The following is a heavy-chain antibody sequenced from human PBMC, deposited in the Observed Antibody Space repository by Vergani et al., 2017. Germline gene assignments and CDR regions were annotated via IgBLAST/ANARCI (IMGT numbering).Heavy chain of an antibody. CDR2: IYYSGST. CDR1: GGSISSYY. V-gene: IGHV4-59*01. D-gene: IGHD3-22*01. CDR3: ARVRADSSVYSDAFDI. Sequence: QVQLQESGPGLVKPSETLSLTCTVSGGSISSYYWSWIRQPPVKGLEWIGYIYYSGSTNYNPSLKSRVTISVDTSKNQFSLKLSSVTAADTAVYYCARVRADSSVYSDAFDIWSQGTMVTVSS. J-gene: IGHJ3*02.